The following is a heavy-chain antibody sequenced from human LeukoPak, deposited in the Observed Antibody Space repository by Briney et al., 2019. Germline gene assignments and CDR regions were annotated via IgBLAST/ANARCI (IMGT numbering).Heavy chain of an antibody. CDR2: IYYSGSI. Sequence: PSETLSLTCTVSGGSISSSSYYWSWIRQPPGKGLEWIGDIYYSGSIKYNPSLKSRVTMSADTSKNQFSLKLSSVTAADTAIYYCARENPSGYYNRPIDYWGQGTLVTVSS. CDR3: ARENPSGYYNRPIDY. D-gene: IGHD3-22*01. V-gene: IGHV4-61*01. J-gene: IGHJ4*02. CDR1: GGSISSSSYY.